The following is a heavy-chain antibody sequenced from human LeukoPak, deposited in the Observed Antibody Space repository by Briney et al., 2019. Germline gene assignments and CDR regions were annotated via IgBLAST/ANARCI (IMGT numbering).Heavy chain of an antibody. Sequence: SESLSLTCAVYGGSFSGYYWSWIRQPPGKGLEWIGEINHSGSTNYNPSLKSRVTISVDTFKNQFSLKLSSVTAADTAVYYCARARRITMVRGATYFDYWGQGTLVTVSS. V-gene: IGHV4-34*01. D-gene: IGHD3-10*01. CDR1: GGSFSGYY. CDR2: INHSGST. J-gene: IGHJ4*02. CDR3: ARARRITMVRGATYFDY.